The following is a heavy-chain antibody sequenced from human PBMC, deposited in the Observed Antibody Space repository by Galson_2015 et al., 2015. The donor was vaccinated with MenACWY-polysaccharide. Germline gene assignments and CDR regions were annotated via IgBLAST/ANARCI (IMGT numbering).Heavy chain of an antibody. J-gene: IGHJ4*02. CDR1: GFTFNKYA. CDR2: VAASGNR. V-gene: IGHV3-23*01. CDR3: AKHTGSDPDTRWADC. Sequence: SLRLSCAASGFTFNKYAMSWVRQAPGKGLEWVSTVAASGNRYYAGSVEGRFTISRDNSKNTIYLQMSSLRAEDTAIFYCAKHTGSDPDTRWADCWGQGTLVTVSS. D-gene: IGHD2-15*01.